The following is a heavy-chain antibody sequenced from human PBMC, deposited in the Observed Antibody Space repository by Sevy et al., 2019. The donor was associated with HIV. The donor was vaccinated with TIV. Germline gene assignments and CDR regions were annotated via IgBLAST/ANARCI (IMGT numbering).Heavy chain of an antibody. CDR2: ISGSGGST. CDR3: AKVDIRRGYSYGFFDY. V-gene: IGHV3-23*01. J-gene: IGHJ4*02. CDR1: GFTFSSYA. D-gene: IGHD5-18*01. Sequence: GGSLRLSCAASGFTFSSYAMSWVRKAPGKGLEWVSAISGSGGSTYYADSVKGRFTISRDNSKNTLYLQMNSLRAEDTAVYYCAKVDIRRGYSYGFFDYWGQGTLVTVSS.